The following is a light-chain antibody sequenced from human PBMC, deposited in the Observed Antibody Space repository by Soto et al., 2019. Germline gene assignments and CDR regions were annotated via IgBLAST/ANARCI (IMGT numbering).Light chain of an antibody. CDR2: EVS. J-gene: IGLJ3*02. Sequence: QSVLTQPASVSGSPGQSITISCTGTSNDVGNFNYVSWYQQHPGKAPKLMIYEVSNRPSGVTNRFSGSKSGNTASLTISGLQAEDEADYYCSSYTTSTTVMFGGGTKLTVL. CDR3: SSYTTSTTVM. V-gene: IGLV2-14*01. CDR1: SNDVGNFNY.